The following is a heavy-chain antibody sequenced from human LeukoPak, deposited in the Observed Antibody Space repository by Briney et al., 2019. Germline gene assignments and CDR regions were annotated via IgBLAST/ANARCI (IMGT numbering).Heavy chain of an antibody. CDR3: ARGSYDILTGYPYYFDY. Sequence: SETLSLTCTVSGYSISSGYYWGWIRQPPGKGLEGIGSIYHGGSTFYNPPLKSRHPIPVDTSKNQFSLKLSSVTAADTAVYYCARGSYDILTGYPYYFDYWGQGALVTVSS. D-gene: IGHD3-9*01. CDR1: GYSISSGYY. V-gene: IGHV4-38-2*02. CDR2: IYHGGST. J-gene: IGHJ4*02.